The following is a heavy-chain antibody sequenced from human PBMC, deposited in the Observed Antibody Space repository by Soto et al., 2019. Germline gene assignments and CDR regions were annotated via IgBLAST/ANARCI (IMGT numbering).Heavy chain of an antibody. V-gene: IGHV3-66*01. D-gene: IGHD3-16*01. CDR2: IYSGGST. Sequence: GGSLRLSCAASGFTVSSNYMSWVRQAPGKGLEWVSVIYSGGSTYYAESVKGRFTISRDNSKNTLYLQMNSLRAEDTAVYYCARDGDYYYMDVWGKGTTVTVSS. J-gene: IGHJ6*03. CDR3: ARDGDYYYMDV. CDR1: GFTVSSNY.